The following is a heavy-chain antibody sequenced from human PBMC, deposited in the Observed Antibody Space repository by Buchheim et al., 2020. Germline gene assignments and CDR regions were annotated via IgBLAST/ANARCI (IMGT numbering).Heavy chain of an antibody. CDR2: ISSSSSTI. D-gene: IGHD6-19*01. Sequence: EVQLVESGGGLVQPGGSLRLSCAASGFTFSSYSMNWVRQAPGKGLEWVSYISSSSSTIYYADCVKGRFTISRDNAKNSLYLQMNSLRAEDTAVYYCATERIAVAGTGAFDIWGQGT. CDR1: GFTFSSYS. J-gene: IGHJ3*02. CDR3: ATERIAVAGTGAFDI. V-gene: IGHV3-48*01.